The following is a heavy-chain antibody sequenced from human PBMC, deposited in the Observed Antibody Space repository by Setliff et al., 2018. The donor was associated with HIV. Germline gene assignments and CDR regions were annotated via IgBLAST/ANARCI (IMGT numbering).Heavy chain of an antibody. V-gene: IGHV1-18*01. J-gene: IGHJ4*02. D-gene: IGHD6-19*01. Sequence: ASVKVSCKASGYNFSSNGISWVRQAPGQGLEWMGWISSYNGNTKYAQKVQDRVTMTKDTSTSTAYMELRSLRSDDTAVYYCARVSRSGWVFDWWGQGSLVTVSS. CDR2: ISSYNGNT. CDR1: GYNFSSNG. CDR3: ARVSRSGWVFDW.